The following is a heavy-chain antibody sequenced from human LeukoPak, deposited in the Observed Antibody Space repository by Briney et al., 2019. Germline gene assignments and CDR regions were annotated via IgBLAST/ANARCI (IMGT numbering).Heavy chain of an antibody. Sequence: SETLSLTRAVSGGSISSGGYSWGWIRQPPGKGLEWIGYIYHSGSTYYNPSLKSRVTISVDRSKNQFSLKLSSVTAADTAVYYCARGNGDFWSGYSDYYGMDVWGQGTTVTVSS. D-gene: IGHD3-3*01. CDR1: GGSISSGGYS. CDR3: ARGNGDFWSGYSDYYGMDV. V-gene: IGHV4-30-2*01. J-gene: IGHJ6*02. CDR2: IYHSGST.